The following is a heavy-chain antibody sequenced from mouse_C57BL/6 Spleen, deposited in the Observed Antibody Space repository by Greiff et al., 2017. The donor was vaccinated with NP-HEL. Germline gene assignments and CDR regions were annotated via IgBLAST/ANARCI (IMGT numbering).Heavy chain of an antibody. CDR3: ARQGYDYGHFDV. D-gene: IGHD2-3*01. J-gene: IGHJ1*03. CDR1: GYTFTSYW. Sequence: VQLQQSGAELVMPGASVKLSCKASGYTFTSYWMHWVKQRPGQGLEWIGEIDPSDSYTNYNQKFKGKSTLTVDKSSSTAYMQLSSLTSEDSAVYCGARQGYDYGHFDVWGTGTTVTVSS. V-gene: IGHV1-69*01. CDR2: IDPSDSYT.